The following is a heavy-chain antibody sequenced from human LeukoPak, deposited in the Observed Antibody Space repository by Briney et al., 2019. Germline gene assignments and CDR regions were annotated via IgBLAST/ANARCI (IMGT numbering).Heavy chain of an antibody. Sequence: GGSLKLSCAASGFTFSNFAMSWVRQAPGKGLEWVSTISGGGDITYYADSVKGRFTISRDNSNDTLFLQMNSLRAEDTAVYYCARDRPIYDILTGYYPPPLDYWGQGTLVTVSS. J-gene: IGHJ4*02. CDR2: ISGGGDIT. CDR1: GFTFSNFA. CDR3: ARDRPIYDILTGYYPPPLDY. D-gene: IGHD3-9*01. V-gene: IGHV3-23*01.